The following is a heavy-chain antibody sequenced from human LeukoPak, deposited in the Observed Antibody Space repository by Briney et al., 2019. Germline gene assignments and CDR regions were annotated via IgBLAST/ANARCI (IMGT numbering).Heavy chain of an antibody. CDR3: ANGGAAAGPIDY. J-gene: IGHJ4*02. V-gene: IGHV3-23*01. D-gene: IGHD6-13*01. CDR2: ISGSGGST. Sequence: GGSPRLSCAASGFTFSSYAMSWVRQAPGKGLEWVSAISGSGGSTYYADSVKGRFTISRDNSKNTLYLQMNSLRAEDTAVYYCANGGAAAGPIDYWGQGTLVTVSS. CDR1: GFTFSSYA.